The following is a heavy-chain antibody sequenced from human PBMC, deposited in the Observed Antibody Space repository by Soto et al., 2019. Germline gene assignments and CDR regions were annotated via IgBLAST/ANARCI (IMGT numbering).Heavy chain of an antibody. CDR3: TRVCYDFWSRYHYYGRDV. CDR1: GRTFSSYA. Sequence: QARLLQSGAEVKKPGSSVKVSCEASGRTFSSYAVTWVRQAPGQGLEWMGGIIPIVTTPNYAQKFQGRLTISADKSTSTSYMELSSLRSEDTGVYYCTRVCYDFWSRYHYYGRDVWGQGTTVIVSS. V-gene: IGHV1-69*06. D-gene: IGHD3-3*01. CDR2: IIPIVTTP. J-gene: IGHJ6*02.